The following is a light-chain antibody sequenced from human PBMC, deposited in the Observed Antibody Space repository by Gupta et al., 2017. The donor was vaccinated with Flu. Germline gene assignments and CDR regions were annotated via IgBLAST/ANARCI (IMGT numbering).Light chain of an antibody. V-gene: IGLV8-61*01. CDR3: VLYMGSGIWV. CDR1: SGSVSTSYY. J-gene: IGLJ3*02. CDR2: GTN. Sequence: QTVVTQDPSFSVSPGGTVPLTCGLSSGSVSTSYYPSWYQQTPGQAPRTLIYGTNTRSSGVPDRFSGSILGNKAALTITGAQADDESDYYCVLYMGSGIWVFGGGTKLTVL.